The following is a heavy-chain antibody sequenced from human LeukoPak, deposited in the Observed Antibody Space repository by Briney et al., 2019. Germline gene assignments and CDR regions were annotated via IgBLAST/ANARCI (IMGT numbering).Heavy chain of an antibody. D-gene: IGHD3-10*01. Sequence: GASVKVSCKASGGTFSSYAIHWVRQAPGQGLEWMGRIIPILCIANYAQKFQGRVTITADKNTSTAYMERSSVRSEDMDVYYWARSTMVRGVIKTDYWGQGTLVTVSS. J-gene: IGHJ4*02. CDR3: ARSTMVRGVIKTDY. CDR1: GGTFSSYA. CDR2: IIPILCIA. V-gene: IGHV1-69*04.